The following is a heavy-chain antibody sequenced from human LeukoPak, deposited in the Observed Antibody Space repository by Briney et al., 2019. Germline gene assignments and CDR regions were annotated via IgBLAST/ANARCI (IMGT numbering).Heavy chain of an antibody. CDR3: AKDGAADDFWSGYYVDS. CDR1: GFTFSSHS. D-gene: IGHD3-3*01. J-gene: IGHJ4*02. CDR2: ISSSSSTI. V-gene: IGHV3-48*01. Sequence: GGSLRLSCAASGFTFSSHSMNWVRQAPGKGLEWVSYISSSSSTIYYADSVKGRFTISRDNAKNSLYLQMNSLRAEDTAVYYCAKDGAADDFWSGYYVDSWGQGTLVTVSS.